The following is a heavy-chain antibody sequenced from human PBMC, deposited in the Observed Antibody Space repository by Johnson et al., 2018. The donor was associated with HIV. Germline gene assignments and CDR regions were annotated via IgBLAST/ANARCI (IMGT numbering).Heavy chain of an antibody. V-gene: IGHV3-30*04. CDR1: GFTFSSYA. Sequence: QMQLVESGGGVVQPGRSLRLSCAASGFTFSSYAMHWVRQAPGKGLEWVAVISYDGSNKYYADSVKGRFTISRDNSKNTLYLQMNSLRAEDTAVYYCARVGYLAFDIWGQGTMVTVSS. D-gene: IGHD6-13*01. J-gene: IGHJ3*02. CDR2: ISYDGSNK. CDR3: ARVGYLAFDI.